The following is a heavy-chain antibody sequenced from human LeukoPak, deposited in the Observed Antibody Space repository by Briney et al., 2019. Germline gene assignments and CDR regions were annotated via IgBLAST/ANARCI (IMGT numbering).Heavy chain of an antibody. Sequence: GGSLRLSCAASGFTFSGYAMSWVRQAPGKGLDWVSAISGSGGSKYYADSVEGRFTISRDNSKNTVYLQIKSLRAEDTAVYHCAKGRYYHDNSDAFEIWGQGTMVTVSS. CDR3: AKGRYYHDNSDAFEI. J-gene: IGHJ3*02. CDR2: ISGSGGSK. D-gene: IGHD3-22*01. V-gene: IGHV3-23*01. CDR1: GFTFSGYA.